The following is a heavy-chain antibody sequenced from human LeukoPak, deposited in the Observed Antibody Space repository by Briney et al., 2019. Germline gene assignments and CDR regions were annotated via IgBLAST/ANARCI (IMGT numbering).Heavy chain of an antibody. J-gene: IGHJ4*02. D-gene: IGHD2/OR15-2a*01. CDR2: ISYDGSNK. CDR3: AKDPRGVIAPYYFDY. V-gene: IGHV3-30*18. CDR1: GFTFSSYG. Sequence: PGGSLRLSCAASGFTFSSYGMHWVRQAPGKGLEWVAVISYDGSNKYYADSVKGRFTISRDNSKNTLYLQMNSLRAEDTAVYYCAKDPRGVIAPYYFDYWGQGTLVTVSS.